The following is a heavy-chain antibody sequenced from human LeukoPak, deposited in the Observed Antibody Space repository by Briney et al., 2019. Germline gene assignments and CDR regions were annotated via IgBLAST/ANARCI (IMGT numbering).Heavy chain of an antibody. D-gene: IGHD7-27*01. CDR3: ARHYFQASWGYYFDY. Sequence: SETLSLTCSVSGGSISSSSYYWGWLRQPPGKGLDWIVTISYGVSTYSNPSLKSRASMSVDTSKNQFALNLSSVTAADTAVYYGARHYFQASWGYYFDYWGQGTLVTVSS. CDR2: ISYGVST. V-gene: IGHV4-39*01. J-gene: IGHJ4*02. CDR1: GGSISSSSYY.